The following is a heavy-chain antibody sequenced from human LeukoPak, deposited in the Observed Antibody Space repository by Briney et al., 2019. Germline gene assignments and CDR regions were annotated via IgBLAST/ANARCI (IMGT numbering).Heavy chain of an antibody. V-gene: IGHV1-69*05. CDR3: ARRLVGATSFDY. CDR2: IIPIFGTA. D-gene: IGHD1-26*01. Sequence: SVKVSCKASGGTFSSYAISWVRQAPGQGLEWMGGIIPIFGTANYAQKFQGRVTITTDESTSTAYMELSSLRSEDTAVYYCARRLVGATSFDYWGQGTLVTVTS. J-gene: IGHJ4*02. CDR1: GGTFSSYA.